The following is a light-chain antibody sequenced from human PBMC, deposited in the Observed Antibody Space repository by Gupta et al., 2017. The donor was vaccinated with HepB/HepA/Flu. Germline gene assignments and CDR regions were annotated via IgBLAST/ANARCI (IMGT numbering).Light chain of an antibody. CDR1: QDISNY. CDR3: QQYDNLPLT. Sequence: DIQMTQSPSSLSASVGDRVTITCQASQDISNYLNWYQQKPGKAPKLLIYDASNLETGVPSRFSGSGSGTDFTFTISSLQPEDIATYYCQQYDNLPLTFGGGTKGEIK. V-gene: IGKV1-33*01. J-gene: IGKJ4*01. CDR2: DAS.